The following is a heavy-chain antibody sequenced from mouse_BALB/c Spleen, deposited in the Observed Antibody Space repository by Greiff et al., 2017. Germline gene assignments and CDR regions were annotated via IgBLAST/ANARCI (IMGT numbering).Heavy chain of an antibody. CDR3: ARHGYDAMDY. CDR2: ISNGGGST. Sequence: VKLVESGGGLVQPGGSLKLSCAASGFTFSSYTMSWVRQTPEKRLEWVAYISNGGGSTYYPDTVKGRFTISRDNAKNTLYLQMSSLKSEDTAMYYCARHGYDAMDYWGQGTSVTVSS. J-gene: IGHJ4*01. V-gene: IGHV5-12-2*01. CDR1: GFTFSSYT.